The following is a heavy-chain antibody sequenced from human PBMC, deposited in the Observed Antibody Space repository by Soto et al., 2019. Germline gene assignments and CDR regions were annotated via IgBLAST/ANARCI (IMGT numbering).Heavy chain of an antibody. CDR3: ASHPLTYYDSIGGIDY. CDR2: IYYSGST. CDR1: GGSISSSSYY. J-gene: IGHJ4*02. D-gene: IGHD3-3*01. V-gene: IGHV4-39*01. Sequence: QLQLQESGPGLVKPSETLSLTCTVSGGSISSSSYYWGWIRQPPGKGLEWIGRIYYSGSTYYNPSLKSRVTISVDTSKNQFSLKLSSVTAADTAVYYCASHPLTYYDSIGGIDYWGQGTLVTVSS.